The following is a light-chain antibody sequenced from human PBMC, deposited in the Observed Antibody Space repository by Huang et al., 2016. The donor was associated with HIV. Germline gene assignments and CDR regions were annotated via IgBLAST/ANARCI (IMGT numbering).Light chain of an antibody. CDR2: DAS. CDR1: QSASSY. CDR3: QQRRNWPLT. V-gene: IGKV3-11*01. J-gene: IGKJ4*01. Sequence: ELVLTQSPATLSLSPGERATLSCRASQSASSYLAWYQQKPGQAPRLLIYDASNRATGRPARFSCSGSGTDFTLTISSLEPEDFAVYYCQQRRNWPLTFGGGTKVEIK.